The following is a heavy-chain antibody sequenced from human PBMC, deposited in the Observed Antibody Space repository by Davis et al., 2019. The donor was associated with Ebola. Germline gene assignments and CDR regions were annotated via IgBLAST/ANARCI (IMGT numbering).Heavy chain of an antibody. D-gene: IGHD3-10*01. V-gene: IGHV4-4*02. CDR3: ARNPYYYKDAFDI. Sequence: SETLSLTCAVSGDSISSSNWWSWVRQPPGKGLEWIGEINHSGSTNYNPSLKSRVTISVDTSKNQFSLKLSSVTAADTAVYYCARNPYYYKDAFDIWGQGTMVTVSS. CDR1: GDSISSSNW. CDR2: INHSGST. J-gene: IGHJ3*02.